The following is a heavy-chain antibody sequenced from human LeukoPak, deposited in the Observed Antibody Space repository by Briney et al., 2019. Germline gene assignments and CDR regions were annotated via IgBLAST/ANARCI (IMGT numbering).Heavy chain of an antibody. CDR3: VKVRSSRLGELSLWYYFDY. V-gene: IGHV3-74*01. J-gene: IGHJ4*02. D-gene: IGHD3-16*02. Sequence: GGSLRLSCAASGFTFSSYWMHWVRQAPGKGLVWVSRINTDGSRTDYADSVKGRFTISRDNAKNTLYLQMNSLRAEDTAVYYCVKVRSSRLGELSLWYYFDYWGQGTLVTVSS. CDR1: GFTFSSYW. CDR2: INTDGSRT.